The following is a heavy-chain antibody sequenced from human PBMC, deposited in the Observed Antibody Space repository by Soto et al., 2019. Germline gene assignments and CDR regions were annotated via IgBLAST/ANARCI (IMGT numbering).Heavy chain of an antibody. CDR1: GFTFRTYG. V-gene: IGHV3-30*18. D-gene: IGHD6-19*01. J-gene: IGHJ5*02. CDR3: AKEPPGGWHWFDH. CDR2: ISYDGIQK. Sequence: QVQLVESGGGVVQPGRSLRLSCAASGFTFRTYGMHWVRQAPGKGLEWVAAISYDGIQKYYADSVKGRFTISRDSAKNTVYLEMNSLSIEDAAVYYCAKEPPGGWHWFDHWGQGTLVTVSS.